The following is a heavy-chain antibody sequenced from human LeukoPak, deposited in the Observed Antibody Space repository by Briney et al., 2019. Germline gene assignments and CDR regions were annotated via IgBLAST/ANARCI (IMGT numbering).Heavy chain of an antibody. J-gene: IGHJ4*02. Sequence: HPGGSLRLSCAASGFTFSSYWMSWVRQAPGKGLEWVANIKQDGSEKYYVDSVKGRFTISRDNSKNTLYLQMNSLRAEDTAVYYCAKDRRSSGWETFDYWGQGTLVTVSS. D-gene: IGHD6-19*01. CDR1: GFTFSSYW. CDR2: IKQDGSEK. V-gene: IGHV3-7*03. CDR3: AKDRRSSGWETFDY.